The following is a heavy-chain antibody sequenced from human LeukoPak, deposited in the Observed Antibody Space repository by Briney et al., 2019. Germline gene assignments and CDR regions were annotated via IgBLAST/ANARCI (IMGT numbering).Heavy chain of an antibody. J-gene: IGHJ4*02. CDR3: AKVDNWKHGHHDY. D-gene: IGHD1-1*01. V-gene: IGHV3-30*04. CDR2: ISYDGSNK. CDR1: GFTFSSYA. Sequence: GGSLRLSCAASGFTFSSYAMHCVRQAPGKGLEWVAVISYDGSNKYYADSVKGRFTISRDNSKYTLSLQVNSLRAEDTAVYYCAKVDNWKHGHHDYWGQGTLVTVSS.